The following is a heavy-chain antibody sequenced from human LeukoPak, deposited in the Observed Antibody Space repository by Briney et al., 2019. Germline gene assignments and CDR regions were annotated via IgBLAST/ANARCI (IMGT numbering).Heavy chain of an antibody. V-gene: IGHV3-9*01. CDR1: GVNLRDHA. D-gene: IGHD3-3*02. J-gene: IGHJ4*01. CDR3: TKDVLAGGLDY. CDR2: IYWDGRT. Sequence: GGSLRLSCVGSGVNLRDHAMHWVRQVPGKGLEWVSGIYWDGRTDCADSVRGRFTTSRDNAKNSLYLQMNSLRVEDTALYYCTKDVLAGGLDYWGPGTLVTVSS.